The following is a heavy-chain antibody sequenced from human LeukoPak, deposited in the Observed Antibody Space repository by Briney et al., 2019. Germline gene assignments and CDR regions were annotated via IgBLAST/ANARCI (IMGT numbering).Heavy chain of an antibody. V-gene: IGHV1-24*01. D-gene: IGHD1-14*01. CDR3: ARAVPGGNWFDP. J-gene: IGHJ5*02. Sequence: ASVKVSCKVSGYTLTELSMHWVRQAPGKGLEWMGGFDPEDGETIYAQKFQGRVTMTEDTSTDTAYMELSSLRSEDTAVYYCARAVPGGNWFDPWGQGTLVTVSS. CDR2: FDPEDGET. CDR1: GYTLTELS.